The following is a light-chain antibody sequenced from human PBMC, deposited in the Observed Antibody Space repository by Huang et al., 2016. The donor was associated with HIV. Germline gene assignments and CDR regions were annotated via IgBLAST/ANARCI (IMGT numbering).Light chain of an antibody. J-gene: IGKJ4*01. Sequence: EIVLTQSPATLSLSPGERATLSCRASQSVDNFLAWYQQKTGQAPRLLIFDASKRATGIPARFIGSGSGTDFTLTISSLKPEEFAVYYCQQRNNWPPTLSFGGGTKVEIK. CDR1: QSVDNF. CDR2: DAS. V-gene: IGKV3-11*01. CDR3: QQRNNWPPTLS.